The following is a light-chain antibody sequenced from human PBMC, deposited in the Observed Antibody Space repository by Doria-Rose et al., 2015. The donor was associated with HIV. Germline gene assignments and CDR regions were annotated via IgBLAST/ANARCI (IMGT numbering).Light chain of an antibody. Sequence: DIQMTQSPESLGMSLGERATLNCKSNQSPLYTSKNYLAWYQQKPGQPPKLLIYWASTRQSGVPARFSGSGSVTDFTLTISSLEAEDVAVYYCRQYYDTPSFGPGTTVDIK. J-gene: IGKJ3*01. CDR3: RQYYDTPS. V-gene: IGKV4-1*01. CDR1: QSPLYTSKNY. CDR2: WAS.